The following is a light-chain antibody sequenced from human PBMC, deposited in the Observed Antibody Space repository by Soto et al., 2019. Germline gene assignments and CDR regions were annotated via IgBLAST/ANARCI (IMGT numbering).Light chain of an antibody. V-gene: IGLV1-47*02. J-gene: IGLJ7*01. CDR3: SSWDGGRSGYV. CDR1: SSNIGSNY. Sequence: QSVLTQPPSASGTPGQGVTISCSGSSSNIGSNYVYWYQQLPATAPKYLVYNNTQGPSGVPDRCSAANTGTTAALAIRGLRSDDEADYYCSSWDGGRSGYVFGAGTQLTVL. CDR2: NNT.